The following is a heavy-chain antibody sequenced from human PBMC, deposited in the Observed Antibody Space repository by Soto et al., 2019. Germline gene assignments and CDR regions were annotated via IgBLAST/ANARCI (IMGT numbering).Heavy chain of an antibody. CDR2: ISSIGVAT. CDR3: AREGRVGGIDY. D-gene: IGHD6-19*01. J-gene: IGHJ4*02. CDR1: GFTFSIHE. Sequence: EVQLVESGGGLVQPGGSLRLSCAASGFTFSIHEMNWVRQAPGKGLEWVSYISSIGVATYYADSVKGRFTISRDNAENSLYLQMNSLRAEDTAVYYCAREGRVGGIDYWGQGTPVTVSS. V-gene: IGHV3-48*03.